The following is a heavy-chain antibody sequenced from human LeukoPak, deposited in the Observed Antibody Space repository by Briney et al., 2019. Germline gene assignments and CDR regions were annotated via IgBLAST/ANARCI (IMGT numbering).Heavy chain of an antibody. V-gene: IGHV3-23*01. CDR1: GFTFSSYA. CDR2: ISGSGGST. J-gene: IGHJ4*02. D-gene: IGHD3-22*01. Sequence: PGGXXRLSCAASGFTFSSYAMSWVRQAPGKGLEWVSAISGSGGSTYYADSVKGRFTISRDNSKNTLYLQMNSLRAEDTAVYYCAKDPSSSGYYSDWGQGTLVTVSS. CDR3: AKDPSSSGYYSD.